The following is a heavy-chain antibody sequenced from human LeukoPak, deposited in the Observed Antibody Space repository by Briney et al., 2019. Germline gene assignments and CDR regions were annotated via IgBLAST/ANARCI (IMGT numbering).Heavy chain of an antibody. CDR3: ARGEDRIAVAGYFDY. Sequence: GGSLRLSCAASGFTFSSYWMSWVRQAPGKGLEWVANIKQDGSEKYYVDSVKGRFTISRDNAKNSLYLQMNSLRAEDTAVYYCARGEDRIAVAGYFDYWGQGTLVTVSS. V-gene: IGHV3-7*04. J-gene: IGHJ4*02. CDR1: GFTFSSYW. CDR2: IKQDGSEK. D-gene: IGHD6-19*01.